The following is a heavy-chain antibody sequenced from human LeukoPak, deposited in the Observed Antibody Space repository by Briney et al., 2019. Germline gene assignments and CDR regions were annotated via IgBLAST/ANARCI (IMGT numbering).Heavy chain of an antibody. J-gene: IGHJ4*02. Sequence: GGSLRLSCAASGFTFSSYGMHWVRQAPGKGLEWVAVIWYDGSNKYYADSVKGRFTISRDNSKNTLYLQMNSLRAEDTAVYYCAKEVLKYSSGQYYFDYWGQGTLVTVSS. CDR1: GFTFSSYG. V-gene: IGHV3-30*02. CDR3: AKEVLKYSSGQYYFDY. CDR2: IWYDGSNK. D-gene: IGHD6-19*01.